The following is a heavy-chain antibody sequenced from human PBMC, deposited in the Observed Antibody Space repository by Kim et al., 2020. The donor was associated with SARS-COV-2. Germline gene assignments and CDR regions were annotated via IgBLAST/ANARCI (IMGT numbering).Heavy chain of an antibody. J-gene: IGHJ4*02. CDR3: ARAPPTPSGWYGVTSFGY. CDR1: GYTFTSYG. D-gene: IGHD6-19*01. CDR2: ISAYNGNT. V-gene: IGHV1-18*01. Sequence: ASVKVSCKASGYTFTSYGISWVRQAPGQGLEWMGWISAYNGNTNYAQKLQGRVTMTTDTSTSTAYMELRSLRSDDTAVYYCARAPPTPSGWYGVTSFGYWGQGTLVTVSS.